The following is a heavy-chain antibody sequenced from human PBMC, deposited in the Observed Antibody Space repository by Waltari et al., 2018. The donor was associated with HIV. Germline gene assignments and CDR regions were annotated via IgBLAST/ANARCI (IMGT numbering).Heavy chain of an antibody. CDR1: DASNNTSAW. CDR2: IFQNGIT. V-gene: IGHV4-4*02. J-gene: IGHJ3*02. CDR3: ARVFPSGGNAFDI. D-gene: IGHD1-1*01. Sequence: QVQLQESGPGLMKPSETLSLTCAVSDASNNTSAWWTLVHQPGSPLVHNTRWSWVRQSPEKGLEWIGDIFQNGITNCNPSLKSRVTLSIDESKNQFSLNLTAVTAADTAIYYCARVFPSGGNAFDIWGQGTMVTVSS.